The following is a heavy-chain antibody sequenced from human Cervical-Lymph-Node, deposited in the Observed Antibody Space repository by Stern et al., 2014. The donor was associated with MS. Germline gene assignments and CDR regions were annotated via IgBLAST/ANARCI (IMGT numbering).Heavy chain of an antibody. CDR1: GGTFSTHA. D-gene: IGHD2-15*01. Sequence: VQLVQSGAEVKKPGSSVKVSCRSSGGTFSTHAISWVRQAPGQGLERLGRIIPILDNTDYAQRFQGRITIDADESTDTAYMELRSLTPDDTAVYYCAREKSDCSGGSCFSSLDYWGQGTLVTVSS. J-gene: IGHJ4*02. V-gene: IGHV1-69*09. CDR2: IIPILDNT. CDR3: AREKSDCSGGSCFSSLDY.